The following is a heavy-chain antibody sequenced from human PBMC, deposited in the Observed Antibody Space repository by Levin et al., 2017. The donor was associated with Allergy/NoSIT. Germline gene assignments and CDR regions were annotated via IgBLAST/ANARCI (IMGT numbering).Heavy chain of an antibody. Sequence: GASVKVSCKASGYTFTSYDINWVRQATGQGLEWMGWMNPNSGNTGYAQKFQGRVTMTRNTSISTAYMELSSLRSEDTAVYYCASRRGTGSSWYYYYYGMDVWGQGTTVTVSS. CDR3: ASRRGTGSSWYYYYYGMDV. D-gene: IGHD6-13*01. CDR2: MNPNSGNT. J-gene: IGHJ6*02. CDR1: GYTFTSYD. V-gene: IGHV1-8*01.